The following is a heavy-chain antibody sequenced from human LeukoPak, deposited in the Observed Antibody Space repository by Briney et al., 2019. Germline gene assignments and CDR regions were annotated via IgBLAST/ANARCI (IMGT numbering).Heavy chain of an antibody. J-gene: IGHJ4*02. CDR1: GGSISSGDYY. CDR3: ARTYDFWSGYPRYFDY. CDR2: IYYSGST. D-gene: IGHD3-3*01. Sequence: SETLSLTCTVSGGSISSGDYYRSWIRQPPGKGLEWIGYIYYSGSTYYNPSLKSRVTISVDTSKNQFSLKLSSVTAADTAVYYCARTYDFWSGYPRYFDYWGQGTLVTVSS. V-gene: IGHV4-30-4*08.